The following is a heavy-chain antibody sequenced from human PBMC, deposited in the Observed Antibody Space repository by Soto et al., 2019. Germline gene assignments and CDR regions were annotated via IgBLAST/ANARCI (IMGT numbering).Heavy chain of an antibody. CDR2: IIPILGIA. D-gene: IGHD3-3*01. CDR3: ARGGYYDVWSGYYTSLDYYYYMDV. Sequence: QVQLVQSGAEVKKPGSSVKVSCKASGGTFSSYTISWVRQAPGQGLEWMGRIIPILGIANYAQKFQCRVTITADKSTSTAYMELSSLRSEDTAVYYCARGGYYDVWSGYYTSLDYYYYMDVWGKGTTVTVSS. J-gene: IGHJ6*03. V-gene: IGHV1-69*02. CDR1: GGTFSSYT.